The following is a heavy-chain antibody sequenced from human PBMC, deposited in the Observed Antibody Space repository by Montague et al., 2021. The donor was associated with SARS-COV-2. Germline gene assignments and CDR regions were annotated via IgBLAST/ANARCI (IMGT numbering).Heavy chain of an antibody. V-gene: IGHV6-1*01. Sequence: CAISGDSVSSNTAAWNWIRQSPSRGLVWLGRTFYRSKWYNEFAESVKSRISIIADTSKNEVSLQLKYVTPEDTAMYYCARDSRNRYGPIGFDIWGQGTVVTVS. CDR2: TFYRSKWYN. CDR1: GDSVSSNTAA. CDR3: ARDSRNRYGPIGFDI. D-gene: IGHD6-13*01. J-gene: IGHJ3*02.